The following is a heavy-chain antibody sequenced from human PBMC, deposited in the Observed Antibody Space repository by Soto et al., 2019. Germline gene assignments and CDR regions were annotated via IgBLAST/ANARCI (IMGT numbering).Heavy chain of an antibody. CDR3: ARGLQRRFGGYKGLGYHGMDV. CDR2: ISHSGST. CDR1: GGSFSDYY. D-gene: IGHD5-12*01. Sequence: SETLSLTCAVNGGSFSDYYWSWVRQPPGKGLEWIGEISHSGSTSYNLTLKSRVTISIDTSKNQFSLKLSSVSAADTAMYYCARGLQRRFGGYKGLGYHGMDVWGQGTTVTVSS. J-gene: IGHJ6*02. V-gene: IGHV4-34*01.